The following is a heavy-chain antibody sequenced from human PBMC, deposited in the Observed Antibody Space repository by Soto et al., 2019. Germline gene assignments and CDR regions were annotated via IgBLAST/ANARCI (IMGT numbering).Heavy chain of an antibody. Sequence: GGSLRLSCAASGFTFSSYAMNWVRQAPGKGLEWVSYIGSSSFTIYYSDSVKGRFTISRDNAKNSLYLQMNSLRAEDTAVYYGAKGSGSSSGRNWFDPWGQGTLVTVSS. CDR1: GFTFSSYA. CDR3: AKGSGSSSGRNWFDP. CDR2: IGSSSFTI. D-gene: IGHD6-6*01. V-gene: IGHV3-48*01. J-gene: IGHJ5*02.